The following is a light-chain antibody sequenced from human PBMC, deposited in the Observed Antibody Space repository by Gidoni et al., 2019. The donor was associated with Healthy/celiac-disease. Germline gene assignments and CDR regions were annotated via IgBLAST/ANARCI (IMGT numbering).Light chain of an antibody. CDR2: DVS. CDR3: SSYTGSSTLVV. J-gene: IGLJ2*01. Sequence: QSALTHPASVSGSPGQSITISCTETSSDVGGYNYVSWYQQHPGKAPKLMIYDVSNRPSGVSNRFSGSKSGNTASLTISGLQAEDEADYYCSSYTGSSTLVVFGGGTKLTVL. V-gene: IGLV2-14*03. CDR1: SSDVGGYNY.